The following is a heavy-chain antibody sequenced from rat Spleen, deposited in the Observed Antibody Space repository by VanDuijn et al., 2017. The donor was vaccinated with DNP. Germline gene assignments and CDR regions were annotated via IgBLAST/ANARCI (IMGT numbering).Heavy chain of an antibody. J-gene: IGHJ2*01. CDR2: ITYSGST. CDR3: ARWGTYFDY. Sequence: EVQLQESGPGLVKPSQSLSLTCSVTGYSISSNYRWNWIRQFPGNKMEYIGHITYSGSTNYNPSLKSRISITRDTWKNQFFLQLNSVTTEDTATYYCARWGTYFDYWGQGVMVTVSS. V-gene: IGHV3-1*01. CDR1: GYSISSNY.